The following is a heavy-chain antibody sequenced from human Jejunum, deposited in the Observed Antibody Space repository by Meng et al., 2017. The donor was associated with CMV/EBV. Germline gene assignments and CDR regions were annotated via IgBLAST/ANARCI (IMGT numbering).Heavy chain of an antibody. D-gene: IGHD6-13*01. CDR2: ITFDGNNN. J-gene: IGHJ4*02. CDR3: AKQKDGSSWLTDY. V-gene: IGHV3-30*18. Sequence: ASGITFSSYGMYWVRQAPGKGLEWVAVITFDGNNNYYADSVKGRFTISRDNSKNTLYLQLNNLRVEDTAVYYCAKQKDGSSWLTDYWGQGTLVTVSS. CDR1: GITFSSYG.